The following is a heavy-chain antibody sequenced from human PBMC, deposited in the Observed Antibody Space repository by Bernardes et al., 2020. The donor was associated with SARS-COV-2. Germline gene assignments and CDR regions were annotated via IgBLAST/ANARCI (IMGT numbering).Heavy chain of an antibody. V-gene: IGHV2-5*02. CDR2: IYWDDDK. D-gene: IGHD6-19*01. CDR1: GFSLTTSGVA. Sequence: TLLTPTQTLTLTCTFSGFSLTTSGVAVGWIRQPPGKALEWLALIYWDDDKRYSPSLKSRLTITKDTSKNQVVLTMTNMDPVDTATYYCAHRRGGVAGTFSFDYWGQGTLVTVSS. J-gene: IGHJ4*02. CDR3: AHRRGGVAGTFSFDY.